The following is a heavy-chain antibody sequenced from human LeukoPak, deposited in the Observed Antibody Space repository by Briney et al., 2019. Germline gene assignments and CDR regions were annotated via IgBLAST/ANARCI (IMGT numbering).Heavy chain of an antibody. J-gene: IGHJ6*03. V-gene: IGHV3-74*01. CDR1: GFTFTGNS. CDR3: VRETGTIGYYMDV. Sequence: PGGSLRLSXAASGFTFTGNSMHWVRQGPGKGLVWVARIHRDGGMTRYADSVEGRFTISRDNAKNTLYLQMNSLRAEDTAIYYCVRETGTIGYYMDVWGKGTTVTVSS. D-gene: IGHD2-15*01. CDR2: IHRDGGMT.